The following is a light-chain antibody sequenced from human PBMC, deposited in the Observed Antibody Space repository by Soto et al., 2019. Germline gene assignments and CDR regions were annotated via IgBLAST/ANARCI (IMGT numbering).Light chain of an antibody. Sequence: QSALTQPASVSGSPGQSITISCTGTSSDVGGYNYVSWYQQHPGKAPKLMIYDVSNWPSGVSNRFSGSKSGNTASLTISGIQAEDEADYYCSSYTSTSTYVFGTGTKLTVL. CDR3: SSYTSTSTYV. J-gene: IGLJ1*01. CDR1: SSDVGGYNY. CDR2: DVS. V-gene: IGLV2-14*01.